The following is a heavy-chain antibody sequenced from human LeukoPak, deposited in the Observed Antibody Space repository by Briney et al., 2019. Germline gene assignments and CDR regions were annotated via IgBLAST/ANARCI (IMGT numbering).Heavy chain of an antibody. CDR1: GGSFSGYY. V-gene: IGHV4-34*01. Sequence: LETLSLTCAVYGGSFSGYYWSWIRQPPGKGLEWIGEINHSGSTNYNPSLKSRVTISVDTSKNQFSLKLSSVTAADTAVYYCARVGLPFTVTRKTNWFDPWGQGTLVTVSS. CDR2: INHSGST. J-gene: IGHJ5*02. CDR3: ARVGLPFTVTRKTNWFDP. D-gene: IGHD4-17*01.